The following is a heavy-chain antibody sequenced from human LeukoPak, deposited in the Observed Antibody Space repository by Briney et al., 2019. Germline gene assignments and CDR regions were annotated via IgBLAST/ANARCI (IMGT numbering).Heavy chain of an antibody. Sequence: PSETLSLTCTVSGGSISSYYWSWIRQAPGKGLEWIGYIYYSGSTNYNPSLKSRVTISVDTSKNQFSLKLSSVTAADTAVYYCASGFGDFENPHPHFDYWGQGTLVTVSS. CDR1: GGSISSYY. CDR3: ASGFGDFENPHPHFDY. CDR2: IYYSGST. V-gene: IGHV4-59*01. D-gene: IGHD3-10*01. J-gene: IGHJ4*02.